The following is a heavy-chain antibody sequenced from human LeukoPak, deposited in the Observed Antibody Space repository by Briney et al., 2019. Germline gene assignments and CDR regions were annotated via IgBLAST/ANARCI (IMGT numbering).Heavy chain of an antibody. D-gene: IGHD6-6*01. Sequence: GGSLRLSCAASGFTFSRFGMHWVRQAPGKGLEWVAFIRYDGTNKYSADSVKGRFTISRDNAKNSLYLQMNSLRAEDTAVYYCASLSGSSSSSVSIDWGQGTLVTVSS. J-gene: IGHJ4*02. CDR1: GFTFSRFG. V-gene: IGHV3-30*02. CDR3: ASLSGSSSSSVSID. CDR2: IRYDGTNK.